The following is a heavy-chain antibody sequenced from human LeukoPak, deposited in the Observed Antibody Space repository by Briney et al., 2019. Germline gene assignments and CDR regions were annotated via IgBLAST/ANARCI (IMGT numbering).Heavy chain of an antibody. Sequence: GESLKISCKGSGYSFTSYWIGWVRQMPGKGLEWMGIIYPGDSVTRYSPSFQGQVAISADKSISTAYLQWSSLEASDTAMYYCARQSSGWYGTDYFDYWGQGTLVTVSS. J-gene: IGHJ4*02. V-gene: IGHV5-51*01. CDR2: IYPGDSVT. CDR3: ARQSSGWYGTDYFDY. D-gene: IGHD6-19*01. CDR1: GYSFTSYW.